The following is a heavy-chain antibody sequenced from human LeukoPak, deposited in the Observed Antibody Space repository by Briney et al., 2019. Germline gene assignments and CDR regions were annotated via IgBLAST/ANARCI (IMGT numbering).Heavy chain of an antibody. CDR2: IYYSGST. CDR3: ARGSYGSGSYSPDLFDY. Sequence: SETLSLTCTVSGGSISSSNYYWGWIRQPPGKGLEWIGTIYYSGSTYYNPSLKGRVTTSVDTSKNQFSLKLSSVTAADTAVYYCARGSYGSGSYSPDLFDYWGQGTLVTVSS. D-gene: IGHD3-10*01. J-gene: IGHJ4*02. CDR1: GGSISSSNYY. V-gene: IGHV4-39*07.